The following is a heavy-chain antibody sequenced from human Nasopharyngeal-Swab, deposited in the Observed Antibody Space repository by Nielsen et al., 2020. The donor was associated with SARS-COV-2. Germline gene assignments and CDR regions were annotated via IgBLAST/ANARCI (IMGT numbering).Heavy chain of an antibody. CDR3: ARRLVGATTEPFDY. Sequence: SETLSLTCTVSGGSISSSSYYWGWIRQPPGKVLEWIGSIYYSGSTYYNPSLKSRVTISVDTSKNHFSLKLSSVTAADTAVYYCARRLVGATTEPFDYWGQGTLVTVSS. J-gene: IGHJ4*02. D-gene: IGHD1-26*01. V-gene: IGHV4-39*01. CDR2: IYYSGST. CDR1: GGSISSSSYY.